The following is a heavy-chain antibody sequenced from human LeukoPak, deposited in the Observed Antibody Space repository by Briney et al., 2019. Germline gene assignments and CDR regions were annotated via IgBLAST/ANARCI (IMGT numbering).Heavy chain of an antibody. V-gene: IGHV3-23*01. J-gene: IGHJ6*02. Sequence: GGSMRFSCAASGFTFSSYAMRWVRQAPGRGLEWALVIRFSGGSKFFADSVKGRFNSSSDNSKNTLFLKMNSLRAEDTAVYYCARLGAAADLDAFYGMDVWGHGTTVTVSS. CDR3: ARLGAAADLDAFYGMDV. CDR1: GFTFSSYA. D-gene: IGHD6-13*01. CDR2: IRFSGGSK.